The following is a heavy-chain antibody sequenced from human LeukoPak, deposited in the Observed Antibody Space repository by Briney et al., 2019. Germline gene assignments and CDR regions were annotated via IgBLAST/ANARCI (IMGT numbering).Heavy chain of an antibody. J-gene: IGHJ3*02. CDR3: AKDAPMAAAGAFDI. CDR2: IWYDGSNK. Sequence: GGSLRLSCAASGFTFTSFGMHWVRQAPGKGLEWVAVIWYDGSNKYYADSVKGRFTISRDNSKNTLYLQMSSLRAEDTAVYYCAKDAPMAAAGAFDIWGQGIMVTVSS. D-gene: IGHD6-13*01. CDR1: GFTFTSFG. V-gene: IGHV3-33*06.